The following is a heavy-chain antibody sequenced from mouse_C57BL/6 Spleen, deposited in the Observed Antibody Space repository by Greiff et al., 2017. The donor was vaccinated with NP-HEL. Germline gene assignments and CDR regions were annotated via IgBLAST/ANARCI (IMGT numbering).Heavy chain of an antibody. Sequence: VQLHQSGPELVKPGASVKISCKASGYAFSSSWMNWVKQRPGKGLEWIGRIYPGDGDTNYNGKFKGKATLTADKSSSTAYMQLSSLTSEDSAVYFCAREGLEGDFDYWGQGTTLTVSS. CDR1: GYAFSSSW. D-gene: IGHD2-4*01. CDR3: AREGLEGDFDY. CDR2: IYPGDGDT. J-gene: IGHJ2*01. V-gene: IGHV1-82*01.